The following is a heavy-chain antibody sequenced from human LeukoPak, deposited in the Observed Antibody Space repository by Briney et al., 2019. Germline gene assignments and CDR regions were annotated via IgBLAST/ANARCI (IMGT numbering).Heavy chain of an antibody. V-gene: IGHV4-39*07. Sequence: LSETLSLTCTVSGGSISSSSYYWGWIRQPPGKGLEWIGSIYYSGSTYYNPSLKSRVTISVDTSKNQFSLKLSSVTAADTAVYYCAREGQQLGGYNWFDPWGQGTTVTVSS. D-gene: IGHD6-13*01. CDR1: GGSISSSSYY. CDR3: AREGQQLGGYNWFDP. CDR2: IYYSGST. J-gene: IGHJ5*01.